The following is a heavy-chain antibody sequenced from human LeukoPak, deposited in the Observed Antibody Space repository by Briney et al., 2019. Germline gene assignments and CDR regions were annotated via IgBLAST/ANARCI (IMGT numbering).Heavy chain of an antibody. J-gene: IGHJ3*02. V-gene: IGHV3-23*01. Sequence: GGSLRLSCAALACGFTFTSYAMSWVRQAPGRGLEWVSGISGSGGRTNYADSVKGRFTISRDNSKNTLYLQMNSLRAEDTAVYYCAKGRYFDWVDAFDIWGQGTMVTVSS. D-gene: IGHD3-9*01. CDR3: AKGRYFDWVDAFDI. CDR1: ACGFTFTSYA. CDR2: ISGSGGRT.